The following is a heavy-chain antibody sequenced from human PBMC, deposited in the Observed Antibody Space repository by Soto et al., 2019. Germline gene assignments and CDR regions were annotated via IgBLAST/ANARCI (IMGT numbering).Heavy chain of an antibody. CDR2: INAGNGNT. J-gene: IGHJ3*02. CDR3: ARDSSSSRAFDI. CDR1: GYTFTSYA. D-gene: IGHD6-6*01. Sequence: ASVKVSCKASGYTFTSYAMHWVRQAPGQRLEWMGWINAGNGNTKYSQKFQGRVTITRDTSTSTAYMELSSLRSEDTAVYYCARDSSSSRAFDIWGQGTMVTVSS. V-gene: IGHV1-3*01.